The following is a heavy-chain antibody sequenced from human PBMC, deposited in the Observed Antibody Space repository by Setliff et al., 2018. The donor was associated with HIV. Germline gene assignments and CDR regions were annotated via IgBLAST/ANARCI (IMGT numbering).Heavy chain of an antibody. CDR1: GYTFDAKY. J-gene: IGHJ4*02. D-gene: IGHD5-12*01. V-gene: IGHV1-2*02. CDR2: INPKTGDT. Sequence: GASVKVSCKTSGYTFDAKYIHWVRLAPGRGLEWVGLINPKTGDTSYAQKFQGRVTMTRDTSISTAYMDLDRLGSDDTAVYYCARDPRFSGYAQAFDYWGQGSLVTVSS. CDR3: ARDPRFSGYAQAFDY.